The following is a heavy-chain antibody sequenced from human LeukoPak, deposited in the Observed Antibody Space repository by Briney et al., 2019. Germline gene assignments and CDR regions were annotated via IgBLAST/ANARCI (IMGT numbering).Heavy chain of an antibody. CDR1: GGSFSGYY. Sequence: PSETLSLTCAVYGGSFSGYYWSWIRQPPGKGLEWIGEINHSGSTNYNPSLKSRVTISVDTSKNQFSLKLSSVTAADTAVYYCARGQGAVARWGQGTLVTVSS. J-gene: IGHJ4*02. V-gene: IGHV4-34*01. CDR3: ARGQGAVAR. CDR2: INHSGST. D-gene: IGHD6-19*01.